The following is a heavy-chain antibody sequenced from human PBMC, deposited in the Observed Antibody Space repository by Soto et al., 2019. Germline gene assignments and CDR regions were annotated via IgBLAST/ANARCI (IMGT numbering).Heavy chain of an antibody. CDR2: IYYSGST. J-gene: IGHJ5*02. Sequence: SETLSLTCTVSGDSISNYYWSWIRQPPGKGLEWIGYIYYSGSTNYNPSLKSRVTISVDTSKNQFSLKLNSVTAADTAVYYCTTNYYDSSGYDNWFDPWGQGTLVTVSS. CDR1: GDSISNYY. CDR3: TTNYYDSSGYDNWFDP. V-gene: IGHV4-59*01. D-gene: IGHD3-22*01.